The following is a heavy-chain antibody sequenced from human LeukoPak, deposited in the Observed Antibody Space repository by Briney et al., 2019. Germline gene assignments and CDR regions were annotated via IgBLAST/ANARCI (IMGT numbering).Heavy chain of an antibody. V-gene: IGHV4-39*01. CDR2: FYYSGGT. CDR1: GGSISRSTYY. D-gene: IGHD3-10*01. J-gene: IGHJ4*02. Sequence: TSETLSLTCTVSGGSISRSTYYWGWIRQPPGKGLEWIGSFYYSGGTYYNPSLKSRVTISVDTSKNQLSLKLSSVTATGTAVYYCARPAGRGTYYFDSWGQGTLVTVSS. CDR3: ARPAGRGTYYFDS.